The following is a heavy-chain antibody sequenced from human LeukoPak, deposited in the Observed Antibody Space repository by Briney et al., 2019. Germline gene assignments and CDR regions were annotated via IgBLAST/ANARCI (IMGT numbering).Heavy chain of an antibody. D-gene: IGHD3-22*01. CDR1: GFIFSSYA. J-gene: IGHJ4*02. CDR2: ISGSGGGT. CDR3: TTVDSSGYF. V-gene: IGHV3-23*01. Sequence: GGSLRLSCAASGFIFSSYAMSWVRQAPGKGLEWVSGISGSGGGTYYADSVKGRFTISRDNSKSTLYLQMNSLKTEDTAVYYCTTVDSSGYFWGQGTLVTVFS.